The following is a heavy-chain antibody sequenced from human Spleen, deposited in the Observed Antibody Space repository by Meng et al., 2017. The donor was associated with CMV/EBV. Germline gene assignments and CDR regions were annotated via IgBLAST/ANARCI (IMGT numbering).Heavy chain of an antibody. Sequence: SCAASGFTFSSYSMNWVRQAPGKGLEWVSSSSSSSSYIYYADSVKGRFTISRDNAKNSLYLQMNSLRAEDTAVYYCARGKTGTAVDYWGQGTLVTVSS. CDR3: ARGKTGTAVDY. V-gene: IGHV3-21*01. CDR1: GFTFSSYS. CDR2: SSSSSSYI. J-gene: IGHJ4*02. D-gene: IGHD1-7*01.